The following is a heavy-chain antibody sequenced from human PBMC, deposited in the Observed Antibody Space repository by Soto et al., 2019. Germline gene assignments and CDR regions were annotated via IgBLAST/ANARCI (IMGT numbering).Heavy chain of an antibody. CDR3: VKNRGAGSLSNWSFAS. Sequence: GGLLRLSCVASGFIFSTYGMHWVRQAPGMGLEWVAATSFDGSREYYADSVKGRFTVSRDNSKNTLYLEINSLTDEDTAVYYCVKNRGAGSLSNWSFASWGRGSLVTVSS. D-gene: IGHD1-26*01. V-gene: IGHV3-30*18. CDR1: GFIFSTYG. CDR2: TSFDGSRE. J-gene: IGHJ2*01.